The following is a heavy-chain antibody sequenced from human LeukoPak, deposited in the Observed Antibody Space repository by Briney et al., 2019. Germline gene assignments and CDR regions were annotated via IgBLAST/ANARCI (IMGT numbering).Heavy chain of an antibody. Sequence: GGSLRLSCAASGFTFSSYSMNWVRQAPGKGLEWVSSISSSSSYIYYADSVKGRFTISRDNAKNSLYLQMNSLRAEDTAVYYCARDLGVAKRSVQYYFDYWGQGTLVTVSS. CDR2: ISSSSSYI. J-gene: IGHJ4*02. CDR1: GFTFSSYS. CDR3: ARDLGVAKRSVQYYFDY. D-gene: IGHD5-12*01. V-gene: IGHV3-21*01.